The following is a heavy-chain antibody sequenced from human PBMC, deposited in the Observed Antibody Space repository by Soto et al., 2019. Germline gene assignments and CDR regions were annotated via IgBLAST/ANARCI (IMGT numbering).Heavy chain of an antibody. V-gene: IGHV1-69*06. D-gene: IGHD4-4*01. CDR2: IIPIFGTA. J-gene: IGHJ4*02. CDR1: GGTFSSYA. Sequence: SVKVSCKASGGTFSSYAISWVRQAPGQGLEWMGGIIPIFGTANYAQKFQGRVTITADKSTSTAYMELSSLRSEDTAVYYCARQTTVGHTDHFEDWGQGTLVTVSS. CDR3: ARQTTVGHTDHFED.